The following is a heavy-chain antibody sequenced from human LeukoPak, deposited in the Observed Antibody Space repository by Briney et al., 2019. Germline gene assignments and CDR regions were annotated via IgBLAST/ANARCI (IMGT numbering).Heavy chain of an antibody. D-gene: IGHD4-23*01. CDR3: AREGYGGNSLDAFDI. CDR1: GGSISSYY. CDR2: IYTSGST. J-gene: IGHJ3*02. V-gene: IGHV4-4*07. Sequence: SETLSLTCTVSGGSISSYYWSWLRQPAGKGLEWIGRIYTSGSTNYNPSLKSRVTMSVDTSKNQFSLKLSSVTAADTAVYYCAREGYGGNSLDAFDIWGQGTMVTVSS.